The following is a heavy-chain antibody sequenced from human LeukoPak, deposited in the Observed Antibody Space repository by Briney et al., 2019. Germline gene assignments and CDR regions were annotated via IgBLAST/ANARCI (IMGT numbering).Heavy chain of an antibody. CDR3: ARHWTYYDYVRGSYRPYYFDY. J-gene: IGHJ4*02. D-gene: IGHD3-16*02. CDR2: INHSGST. V-gene: IGHV4-34*01. CDR1: GGSFSGYY. Sequence: SETLSLTCAVYGGSFSGYYWSWIRQPPGKGLEWIGEINHSGSTNYNPSLKSRVTISVDTSKNQFSLKLSSVTAADTAVYYCARHWTYYDYVRGSYRPYYFDYWGQGTLVTVSS.